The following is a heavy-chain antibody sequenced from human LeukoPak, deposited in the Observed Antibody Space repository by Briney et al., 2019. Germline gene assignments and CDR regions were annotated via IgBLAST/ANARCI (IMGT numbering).Heavy chain of an antibody. V-gene: IGHV1-2*02. CDR1: GYTFSDYY. Sequence: ASVKVSRKASGYTFSDYYIHWVRQAPGQGLEWMGWINPNSGGTNYAQKFQGRVTMTRDTSISTAYMELSRLRSDDTAVYYCASPSSRSTVFDYWGQGTLVTVSS. J-gene: IGHJ4*02. CDR3: ASPSSRSTVFDY. D-gene: IGHD6-6*01. CDR2: INPNSGGT.